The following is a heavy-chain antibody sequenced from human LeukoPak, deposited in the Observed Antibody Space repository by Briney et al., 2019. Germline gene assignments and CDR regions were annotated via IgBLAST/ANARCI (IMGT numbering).Heavy chain of an antibody. V-gene: IGHV3-20*04. CDR1: GFTFDDYG. Sequence: PGGSLRLSCAASGFTFDDYGMSWVRQAPGKGLEWVSGINWNGGSTGYADSVKGRFTISRDNAKNSLYLQMNSLRAEDTAVYYCARERLYYYDSSGYPAYYFDYWGQGTLVTVSS. CDR3: ARERLYYYDSSGYPAYYFDY. CDR2: INWNGGST. D-gene: IGHD3-22*01. J-gene: IGHJ4*02.